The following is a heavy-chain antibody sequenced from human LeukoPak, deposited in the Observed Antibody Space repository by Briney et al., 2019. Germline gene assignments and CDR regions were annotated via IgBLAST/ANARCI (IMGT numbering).Heavy chain of an antibody. CDR2: MYYSGFP. D-gene: IGHD2-15*01. Sequence: SETLSLTCTVSGGSITSHYWSWIRQPPGKGLEWIGYMYYSGFPNYNPSLKSRVTISIDTSKNQFSLKLSSVTAADTAVYYCARDAIDGGYYMDVWGRGTTVTVSS. CDR1: GGSITSHY. CDR3: ARDAIDGGYYMDV. V-gene: IGHV4-59*11. J-gene: IGHJ6*03.